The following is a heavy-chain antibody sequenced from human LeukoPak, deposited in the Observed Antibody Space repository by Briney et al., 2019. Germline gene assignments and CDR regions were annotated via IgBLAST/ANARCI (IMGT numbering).Heavy chain of an antibody. CDR2: ISGSGGST. CDR1: GFTFSTYA. D-gene: IGHD6-13*01. V-gene: IGHV3-23*01. CDR3: AKDKSTTIVLSAAAAGPFDY. Sequence: GGSLRLSCAASGFTFSTYAMTWVRQAPGKGLEWVSAISGSGGSTYYADSVKGRFTISRDNSKNTLYLQMNSLRAEDTAVYYCAKDKSTTIVLSAAAAGPFDYWGQGTLVTVSS. J-gene: IGHJ4*02.